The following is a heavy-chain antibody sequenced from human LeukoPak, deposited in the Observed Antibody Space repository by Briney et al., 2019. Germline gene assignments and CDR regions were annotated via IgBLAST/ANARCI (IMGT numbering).Heavy chain of an antibody. CDR3: ARDVTDIVVVPAAIGEYRYYFDY. D-gene: IGHD2-2*02. V-gene: IGHV1-2*02. J-gene: IGHJ4*02. Sequence: ASVKVSCKASGYTFTGYYMHWVRQAPGQGLEWMGWINPNSGGTNYAQKFQGRVTMTRDTSISTAYMELSRLRSDDTAVYYCARDVTDIVVVPAAIGEYRYYFDYWGQETLVTVFS. CDR2: INPNSGGT. CDR1: GYTFTGYY.